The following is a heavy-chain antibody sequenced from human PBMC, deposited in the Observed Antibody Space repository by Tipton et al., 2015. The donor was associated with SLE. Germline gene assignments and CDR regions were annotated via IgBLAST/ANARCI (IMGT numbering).Heavy chain of an antibody. CDR2: IFYTGSV. Sequence: TLSLTCTVSGGSISNSYWTWIRQPPGKGLEWIGSIFYTGSVHDNPSLTSRVTMSLDTSKSQFSLRLSSVSAADTAIYFCARRVPHRYYFDLWGRGTLVTVSS. CDR3: ARRVPHRYYFDL. CDR1: GGSISNSY. J-gene: IGHJ2*01. V-gene: IGHV4-59*01. D-gene: IGHD1-26*01.